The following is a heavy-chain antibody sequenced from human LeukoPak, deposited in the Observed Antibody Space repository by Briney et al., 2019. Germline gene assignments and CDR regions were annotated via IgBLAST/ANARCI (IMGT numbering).Heavy chain of an antibody. D-gene: IGHD3-22*01. Sequence: GGSLRLSCAASGFTFSNYAMSWVRQAPGKGLEWVSAISGSGGSTYYADSVKGRFTISRDNSKNTLYLQMNSLRAEDTAVYYCAKVGGYDSSGYYGGPRLYYFDYWGQGTLVTVSS. CDR3: AKVGGYDSSGYYGGPRLYYFDY. CDR2: ISGSGGST. CDR1: GFTFSNYA. J-gene: IGHJ4*02. V-gene: IGHV3-23*01.